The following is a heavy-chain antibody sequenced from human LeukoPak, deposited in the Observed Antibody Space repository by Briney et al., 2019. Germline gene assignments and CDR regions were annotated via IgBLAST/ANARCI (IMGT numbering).Heavy chain of an antibody. D-gene: IGHD3-3*01. V-gene: IGHV3-33*06. J-gene: IGHJ4*02. CDR1: GFTFNTHG. CDR3: AKDTAVQFLEPAF. Sequence: PGGFLRLSCAASGFTFNTHGMHWVRQAPGKGLEWVAAIWFDGSVKHYSDAVKGRFTISRDNSLNTLHLQMSSLRVEDTAVYYCAKDTAVQFLEPAFWGQGTLVTVSS. CDR2: IWFDGSVK.